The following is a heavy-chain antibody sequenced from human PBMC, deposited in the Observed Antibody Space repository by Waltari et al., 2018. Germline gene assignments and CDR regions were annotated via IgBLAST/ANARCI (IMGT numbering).Heavy chain of an antibody. Sequence: EVQLLESGGGLVRPGGSLRLSCAASGFTFSSYALSWVRQDPGKGLEVVSVINRVGISTYYADSVKGRFTISRDNSKNTLYLQMNSLRAEDTAVYYCARTDSSSWYPTTTGPFDIWGQGTMVTVSS. CDR3: ARTDSSSWYPTTTGPFDI. CDR2: INRVGIST. V-gene: IGHV3-23*03. CDR1: GFTFSSYA. D-gene: IGHD6-13*01. J-gene: IGHJ3*02.